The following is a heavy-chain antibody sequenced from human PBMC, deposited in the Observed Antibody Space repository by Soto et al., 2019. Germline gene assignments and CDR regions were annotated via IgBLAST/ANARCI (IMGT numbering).Heavy chain of an antibody. CDR3: AAYSSSYYYGMDV. CDR1: GYSFTSYW. V-gene: IGHV5-51*01. D-gene: IGHD6-13*01. Sequence: GESLKISCKGSGYSFTSYWIGWVRQVPGKGLEWMGIIYPGDSDTRYSPSFQGQVTISADRSISTAYLQWSGLKASDTAMYYCAAYSSSYYYGMDVWGQGTTVTVSS. J-gene: IGHJ6*02. CDR2: IYPGDSDT.